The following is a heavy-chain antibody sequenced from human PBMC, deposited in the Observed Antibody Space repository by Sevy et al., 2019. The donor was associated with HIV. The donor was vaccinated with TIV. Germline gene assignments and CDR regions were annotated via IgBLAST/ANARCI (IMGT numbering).Heavy chain of an antibody. V-gene: IGHV3-73*01. D-gene: IGHD6-19*01. CDR2: IRSKANSYAT. J-gene: IGHJ3*02. CDR3: TRSGYSSGWYHDSAFDI. CDR1: GFTFSGSA. Sequence: GGSLRLSCAASGFTFSGSAMHWVRQASGKGLEWVGRIRSKANSYATAYAASVKGRFTISRDDSKNTAYLQMNSLKTXDTAVYYCTRSGYSSGWYHDSAFDIWGQGTMVTVSS.